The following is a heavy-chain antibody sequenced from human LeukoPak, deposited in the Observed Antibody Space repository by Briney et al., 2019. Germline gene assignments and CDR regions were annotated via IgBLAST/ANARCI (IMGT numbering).Heavy chain of an antibody. Sequence: SXIISYIYYADSVKGRFTISRDNAKNSLYLQMNSLRAEDTAVYYCASFQVVGATPYYYYYGMDVWGQGTTVTVSS. CDR3: ASFQVVGATPYYYYYGMDV. D-gene: IGHD2-15*01. V-gene: IGHV3-21*01. J-gene: IGHJ6*02. CDR2: SXIISYI.